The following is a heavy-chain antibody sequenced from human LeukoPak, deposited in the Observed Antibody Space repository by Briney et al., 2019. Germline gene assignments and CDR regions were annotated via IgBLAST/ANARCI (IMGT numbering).Heavy chain of an antibody. V-gene: IGHV3-30-3*01. CDR1: GFTFSSYA. Sequence: GGSLRLSCAASGFTFSSYAMHWVRQAPGKGLEWVAVISYDGSNKYYADSVKGRFTISRDNSKNTVYLQMNSLRPEDTAVYYCARESAYAFWYWGQGTLVAVSS. D-gene: IGHD3-3*01. J-gene: IGHJ4*02. CDR2: ISYDGSNK. CDR3: ARESAYAFWY.